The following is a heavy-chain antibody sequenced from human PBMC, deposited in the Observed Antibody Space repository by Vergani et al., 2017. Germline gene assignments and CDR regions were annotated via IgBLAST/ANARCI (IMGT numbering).Heavy chain of an antibody. CDR3: AGIVGATRNSYYYMDV. D-gene: IGHD1-26*01. V-gene: IGHV4-34*01. J-gene: IGHJ6*03. CDR1: GGSFSGYY. CDR2: INHSGST. Sequence: QVQLQQWGAGLLKPSETLSLTCAVYGGSFSGYYWSWIRQPPGQGLEWIGEINHSGSTNYNPYLKSRVTISVDTSKYQFSLKLSSVTAADTAVYYCAGIVGATRNSYYYMDVWGKGTTVTVSS.